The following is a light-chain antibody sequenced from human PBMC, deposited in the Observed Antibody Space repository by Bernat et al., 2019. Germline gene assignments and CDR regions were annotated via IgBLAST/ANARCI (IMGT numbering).Light chain of an antibody. CDR3: PEYNNGTVT. J-gene: IGKJ5*01. V-gene: IGKV3-15*01. CDR1: QRASRH. CDR2: ATS. Sequence: EIVMTQSPATLSVSPGERATLSCRASQRASRHLAWYQQKPGQAPRLLIYATSTRATGIPARFSASGSGTEFTLTISSLQSEDFAVYYCPEYNNGTVTFSQGKRLEIK.